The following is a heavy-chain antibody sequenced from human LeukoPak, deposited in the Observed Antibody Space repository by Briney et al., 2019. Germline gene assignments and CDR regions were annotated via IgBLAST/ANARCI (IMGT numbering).Heavy chain of an antibody. V-gene: IGHV4-34*01. CDR2: INHSGST. CDR3: KVVTATHYYYYCMDV. D-gene: IGHD2-21*02. Sequence: SETLSLTCAVYGGSFSGYYWSWIRQPPGKGLEWIGEINHSGSTNYNPSLKSRVTISVDTSKNQFSLKLSSVTAADTAVYYCKVVTATHYYYYCMDVWGKGTTVTVSS. J-gene: IGHJ6*03. CDR1: GGSFSGYY.